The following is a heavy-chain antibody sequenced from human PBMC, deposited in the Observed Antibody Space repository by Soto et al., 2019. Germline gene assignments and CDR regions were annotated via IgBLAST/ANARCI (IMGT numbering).Heavy chain of an antibody. CDR2: INPSGGTT. CDR1: AYTFTDYY. D-gene: IGHD7-27*01. J-gene: IGHJ4*02. Sequence: ASVKVSCKASAYTFTDYYIHWVRQAPGQGREWMGLINPSGGTTTYLQKFQGRVTVTRDTSTSTVYMDLSTLRSEDTAVYYCARGSSLGLEYWGQGXLVTVYS. CDR3: ARGSSLGLEY. V-gene: IGHV1-46*01.